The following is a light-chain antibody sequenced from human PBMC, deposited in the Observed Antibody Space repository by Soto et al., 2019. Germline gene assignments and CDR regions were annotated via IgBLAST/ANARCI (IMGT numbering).Light chain of an antibody. CDR3: NSYTDSRVL. V-gene: IGLV2-14*01. Sequence: QSALTQPASVSGSPGQSITISCTGTSSDVGGYNFVSWYQHHPGKAPKLMIYEVSTRPSGVSDRFSGSKSGNTASLTISGLQAEDEADYYCNSYTDSRVLFGGGTKVTVL. J-gene: IGLJ3*02. CDR2: EVS. CDR1: SSDVGGYNF.